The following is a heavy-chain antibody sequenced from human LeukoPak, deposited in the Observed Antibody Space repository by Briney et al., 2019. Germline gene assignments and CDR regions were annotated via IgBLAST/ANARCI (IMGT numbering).Heavy chain of an antibody. J-gene: IGHJ1*01. CDR1: GFTFSSHG. CDR3: AKDDDWGRFNH. Sequence: LPGGSLRLSCAASGFTFSSHGMNWVRQAPGKGLEWVSGISPRGDITYYKDSVRGRFTISRDNFKNTVSLQLNSLRAEDTAMYYCAKDDDWGRFNHWGQGTLVTVSS. CDR2: ISPRGDIT. D-gene: IGHD3-16*01. V-gene: IGHV3-23*01.